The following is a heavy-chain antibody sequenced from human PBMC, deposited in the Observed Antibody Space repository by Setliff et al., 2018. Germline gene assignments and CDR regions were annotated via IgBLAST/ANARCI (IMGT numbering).Heavy chain of an antibody. D-gene: IGHD6-19*01. CDR3: ARVSQVAGQRSGWSYFFYYMDV. J-gene: IGHJ6*03. Sequence: GGSLSLSCAASGFTFSNYQIHWVRQVPGKGLVWVSRSNSDGSTTTYADSVKGRFTIPRDNAKNTLYLQMNSLKAEDTAVYFCARVSQVAGQRSGWSYFFYYMDVWGKGTTVTVSS. CDR1: GFTFSNYQ. V-gene: IGHV3-74*01. CDR2: SNSDGSTT.